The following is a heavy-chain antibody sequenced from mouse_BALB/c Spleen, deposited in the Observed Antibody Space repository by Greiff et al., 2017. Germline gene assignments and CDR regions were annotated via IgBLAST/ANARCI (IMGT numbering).Heavy chain of an antibody. CDR2: ISSGGGST. CDR3: ARQSYYGNYAWLAY. Sequence: EVKVEESGGGLVKPGGSLKLSCAASGFAFSSYDMSWVRQTPEKRLEWVAYISSGGGSTYYPDTVKGRFTISRDNAKNTLYLQMSSLKSEDTAMYYCARQSYYGNYAWLAYGGQGTLVTVSA. D-gene: IGHD2-10*01. CDR1: GFAFSSYD. J-gene: IGHJ3*01. V-gene: IGHV5-12-1*01.